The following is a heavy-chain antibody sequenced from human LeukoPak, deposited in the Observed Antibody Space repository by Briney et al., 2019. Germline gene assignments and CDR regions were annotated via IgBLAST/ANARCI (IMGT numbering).Heavy chain of an antibody. D-gene: IGHD3-16*01. Sequence: ASVKVSCKASGYTFTSYDINWVRQATGQGLEWMGWMNPNSGNAGYAQKFQGRVTITRNTSISTAYMELSSLRSEDTAVYYCARGVNTYLWFGGDYMDVWGKGSTVTVSS. CDR2: MNPNSGNA. CDR3: ARGVNTYLWFGGDYMDV. J-gene: IGHJ6*03. V-gene: IGHV1-8*03. CDR1: GYTFTSYD.